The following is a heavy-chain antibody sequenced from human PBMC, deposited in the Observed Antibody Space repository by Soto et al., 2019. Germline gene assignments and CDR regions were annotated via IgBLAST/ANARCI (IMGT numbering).Heavy chain of an antibody. V-gene: IGHV4-39*07. CDR2: IYYSGST. Sequence: PSETLSLTCTVSGGSISSSSYYWGWIRQPPGKGLEWIGSIYYSGSTYYNPSPKSRVTISVDTSKNQFSLKLSSVTAADTAVYYCARWWSGSRQGFDPWGQGTLVTV. D-gene: IGHD3-3*01. J-gene: IGHJ5*02. CDR3: ARWWSGSRQGFDP. CDR1: GGSISSSSYY.